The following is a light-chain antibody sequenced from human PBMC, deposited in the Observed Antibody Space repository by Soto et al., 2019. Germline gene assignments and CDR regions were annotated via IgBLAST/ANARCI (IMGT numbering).Light chain of an antibody. CDR3: CSYAGSYTLI. Sequence: QSALTQPRSVSGSPGQSVTVSCTGTRNDVGGYNYVSWYQQHPGKAPKLIISDVTNRPSGVPDRFSGSKSGNTASLTISRLQADDEAEYYCCSYAGSYTLIFGGGTKLTVL. J-gene: IGLJ2*01. CDR2: DVT. V-gene: IGLV2-11*01. CDR1: RNDVGGYNY.